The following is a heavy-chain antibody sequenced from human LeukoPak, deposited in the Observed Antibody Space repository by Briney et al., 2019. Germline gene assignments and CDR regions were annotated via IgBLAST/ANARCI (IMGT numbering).Heavy chain of an antibody. Sequence: ASVKVSCKASGYTFTGYYMHWVRQAPGQGLEWMGWINPNSGGTNYAQKFQGRVTMTRDTSISTAYMELSRLRSDGTAVYYCARNSTVGDILPGLKYWGQETLVTVSS. CDR1: GYTFTGYY. CDR2: INPNSGGT. J-gene: IGHJ4*02. D-gene: IGHD3-9*01. CDR3: ARNSTVGDILPGLKY. V-gene: IGHV1-2*02.